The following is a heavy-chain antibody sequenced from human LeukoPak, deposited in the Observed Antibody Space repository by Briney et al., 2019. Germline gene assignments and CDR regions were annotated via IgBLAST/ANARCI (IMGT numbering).Heavy chain of an antibody. CDR3: AKPSTMVRGVVGYYFDS. CDR1: GFTFSSYG. Sequence: GGSLRLSCAASGFTFSSYGMHWVRQAPGKGLEWVAVISYDGSNENYADSVRGRFTISRDNSKNTLYLQMNSLRAEDTAVYYRAKPSTMVRGVVGYYFDSWGQGTLVTVSS. D-gene: IGHD3-10*01. CDR2: ISYDGSNE. V-gene: IGHV3-30*18. J-gene: IGHJ4*02.